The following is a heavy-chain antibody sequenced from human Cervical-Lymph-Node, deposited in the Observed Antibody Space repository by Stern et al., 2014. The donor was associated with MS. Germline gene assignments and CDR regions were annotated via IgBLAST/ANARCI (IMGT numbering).Heavy chain of an antibody. CDR3: VRDQAGVAVY. CDR1: TDTFSNID. D-gene: IGHD6-19*01. J-gene: IGHJ4*02. V-gene: IGHV1-69*01. CDR2: VIHLFGTA. Sequence: QVQLEQSGAGVKKPGSSMKASCKVSTDTFSNIDISWVRQAPGQGLEWLGGVIHLFGTANYDRQAQDRLRIKPDDSTRHVNMDLSSLRSEDTAVYYCVRDQAGVAVYWGQGSLVTVSS.